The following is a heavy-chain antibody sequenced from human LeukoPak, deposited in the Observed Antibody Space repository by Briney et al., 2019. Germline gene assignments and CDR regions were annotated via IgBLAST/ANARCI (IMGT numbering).Heavy chain of an antibody. V-gene: IGHV3-7*01. Sequence: GGSLRLSCAASGFTFSDYYMSWIRQAPGKGLEWVANIKQDGSEKDYVDSVKGRFTISRDNAKNSLYLQMNSLPAEDTAVYYCARESFAARWDWGQGTLVTVSS. J-gene: IGHJ4*02. D-gene: IGHD6-6*01. CDR3: ARESFAARWD. CDR1: GFTFSDYY. CDR2: IKQDGSEK.